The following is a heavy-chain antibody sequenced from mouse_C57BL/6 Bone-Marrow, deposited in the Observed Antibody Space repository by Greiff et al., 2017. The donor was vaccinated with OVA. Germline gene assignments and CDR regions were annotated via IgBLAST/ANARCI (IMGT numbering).Heavy chain of an antibody. CDR3: TTRRQRYFDV. D-gene: IGHD2-12*01. CDR1: GFTITDYY. V-gene: IGHV14-1*01. J-gene: IGHJ1*03. CDR2: IDPEDGDT. Sequence: VQLQQPGAELVRPGASVKLSCTASGFTITDYYMHWVKQRPEQGLEWIGRIDPEDGDTEYAPKFQGKATMTADPSSNTAYLQLSSLTSEDTVVYYCTTRRQRYFDVWGTGTTVTVSS.